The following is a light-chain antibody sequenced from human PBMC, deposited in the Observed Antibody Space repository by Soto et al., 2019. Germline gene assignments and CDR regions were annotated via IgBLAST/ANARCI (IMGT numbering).Light chain of an antibody. CDR1: QSVLYSSNNKNH. J-gene: IGKJ1*01. V-gene: IGKV4-1*01. CDR3: QQYYSTPWT. CDR2: WAS. Sequence: DIVMTQSPDSLAVSLGERATINCKSSQSVLYSSNNKNHLAWYQRKSGQPPKLLIYWASTRESGVPDRFRGSGSGTDFTLTISSLQAEDVAVYYCQQYYSTPWTFGQGTKVEIK.